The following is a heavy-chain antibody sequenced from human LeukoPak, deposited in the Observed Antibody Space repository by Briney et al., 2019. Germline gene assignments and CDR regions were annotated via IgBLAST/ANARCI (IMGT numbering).Heavy chain of an antibody. CDR2: ISGSGGST. Sequence: GGSLRLFCAASGFTFSSYAMSWVRQAPGKGLEWVSAISGSGGSTYYADSVKGRFTISRDNSKNTLYLQMNSLGAEDTAVYYCAKDPDLGYCSSTSCQPIWGQGTMVTVSS. CDR3: AKDPDLGYCSSTSCQPI. D-gene: IGHD2-2*01. V-gene: IGHV3-23*01. J-gene: IGHJ3*02. CDR1: GFTFSSYA.